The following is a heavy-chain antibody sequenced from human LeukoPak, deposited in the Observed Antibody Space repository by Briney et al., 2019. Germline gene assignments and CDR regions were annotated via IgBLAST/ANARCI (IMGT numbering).Heavy chain of an antibody. J-gene: IGHJ4*02. CDR1: GGSISSYY. V-gene: IGHV4-59*01. D-gene: IGHD4-23*01. CDR3: ARTGPYGGNSNFDY. CDR2: IYYSGST. Sequence: SETLSLTCTVSGGSISSYYWSWIRQPPGKGLEWIGYIYYSGSTNYNPSLKSRVTISVDTSKNQFSLKLSSVTAADTAVYYCARTGPYGGNSNFDYWGQGTLVTVYS.